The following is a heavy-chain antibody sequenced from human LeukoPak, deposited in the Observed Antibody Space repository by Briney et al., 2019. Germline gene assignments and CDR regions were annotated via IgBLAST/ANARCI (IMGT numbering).Heavy chain of an antibody. Sequence: SVKGRFTISRDNAKNSLYLQMNSLRAEDTAVYYCARGLSSSSWYYNWGQGTLVTVSS. J-gene: IGHJ4*02. CDR3: ARGLSSSSWYYN. V-gene: IGHV3-21*01. D-gene: IGHD6-13*01.